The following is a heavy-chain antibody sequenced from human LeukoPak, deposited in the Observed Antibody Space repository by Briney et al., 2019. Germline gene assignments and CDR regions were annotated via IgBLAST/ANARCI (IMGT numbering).Heavy chain of an antibody. D-gene: IGHD3-3*01. CDR3: ARDAYYDFWSGYFYYMDV. CDR2: INHSGST. V-gene: IGHV4-34*01. CDR1: GGSFSGYY. J-gene: IGHJ6*03. Sequence: SETLSLTCAVYGGSFSGYYWSWIRQPPGKGLEWIGEINHSGSTNYNPSLKSRVTISVDTSKNQFSLKLSSVTAADTAVYYCARDAYYDFWSGYFYYMDVWGKGTTVTVSS.